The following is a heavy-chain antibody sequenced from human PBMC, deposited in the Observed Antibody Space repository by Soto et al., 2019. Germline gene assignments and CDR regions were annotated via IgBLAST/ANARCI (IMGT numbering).Heavy chain of an antibody. CDR1: GGSISSYY. D-gene: IGHD3-3*01. Sequence: QVQLQESGPGLVKPSETLSLTCTVSGGSISSYYWSWIRQPPGKGLEWIGYIYYSWSTNYNPSLKSRVTISVDTSNNQFSLKLSSVTAADTAVYYCARDFRVGRYDFWSGFFLYYYYGMDVWGQGTTVTVSS. J-gene: IGHJ6*02. V-gene: IGHV4-59*01. CDR3: ARDFRVGRYDFWSGFFLYYYYGMDV. CDR2: IYYSWST.